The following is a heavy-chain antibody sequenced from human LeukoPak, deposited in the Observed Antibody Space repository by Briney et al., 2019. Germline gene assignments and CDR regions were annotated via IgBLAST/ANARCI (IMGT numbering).Heavy chain of an antibody. CDR2: IYYSGST. J-gene: IGHJ4*02. CDR1: GGSISSYY. CDR3: ARDQYYYGSGSTSYYFDY. D-gene: IGHD3-10*01. V-gene: IGHV4-59*12. Sequence: SETLSLTCTVSGGSISSYYWSWIRQPAGKGLEWIGYIYYSGSTNYNPSLKSRVTISVDTSKNQFSLKLSSVTAADTAVYYCARDQYYYGSGSTSYYFDYWGQGTLVTVSS.